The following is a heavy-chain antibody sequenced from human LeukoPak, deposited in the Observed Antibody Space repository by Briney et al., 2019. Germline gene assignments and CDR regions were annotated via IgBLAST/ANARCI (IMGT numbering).Heavy chain of an antibody. J-gene: IGHJ4*02. D-gene: IGHD5-12*01. CDR1: GFTFSSYA. V-gene: IGHV3-64*01. CDR2: ISSNGGST. CDR3: ARGSHGSPRGYSGYDYLDY. Sequence: GGSLRLSCAASGFTFSSYAMHWVRQAPGKGLEYVSAISSNGGSTYYANSVKGRFTISRDNSKNTLYLQMGSLRAEDMAVYYCARGSHGSPRGYSGYDYLDYWGQGTLVTVSS.